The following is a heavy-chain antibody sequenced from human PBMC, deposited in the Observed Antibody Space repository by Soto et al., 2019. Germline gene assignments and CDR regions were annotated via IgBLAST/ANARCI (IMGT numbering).Heavy chain of an antibody. CDR2: IGGRGTSS. Sequence: GWSLRLSCAASVFTFSNYAMSWGRQAPGKGLEWVSGIGGRGTSSYYADSVKGRFAISRDNSYNTLFLQLHSLRAEDTAVYYCAKSRYADSSGDYYDFWGQGTRVTVSS. J-gene: IGHJ4*02. V-gene: IGHV3-23*01. CDR1: VFTFSNYA. CDR3: AKSRYADSSGDYYDF. D-gene: IGHD3-22*01.